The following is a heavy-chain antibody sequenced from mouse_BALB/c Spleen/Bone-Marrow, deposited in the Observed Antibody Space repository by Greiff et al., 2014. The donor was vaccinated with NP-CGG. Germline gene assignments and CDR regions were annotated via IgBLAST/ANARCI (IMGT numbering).Heavy chain of an antibody. Sequence: QVHVKQSGPDLVAPSQSLSITCTVSGFSLNSYGVHWVRQPPGKGLEWLGVIWSDGSTTYNSALKSRLSISKDNSKSQLFLKMNSLQTDDTAMYYCARHERGYPYAMDYWGQGTSVTVSS. CDR2: IWSDGST. J-gene: IGHJ4*01. CDR3: ARHERGYPYAMDY. CDR1: GFSLNSYG. V-gene: IGHV2-6-2*01. D-gene: IGHD2-2*01.